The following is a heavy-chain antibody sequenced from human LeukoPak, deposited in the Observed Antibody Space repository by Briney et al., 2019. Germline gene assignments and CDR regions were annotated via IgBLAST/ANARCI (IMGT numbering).Heavy chain of an antibody. CDR3: ARARYCTNGVCYRHWPELDY. J-gene: IGHJ4*02. Sequence: SETLSLTCAVSGGSISSNNWWSWVRQPPGKGLEWIGEINHSGSTNYNPSLKSRVTISVDTSKNQFSLKLSSVTAADTAVYYCARARYCTNGVCYRHWPELDYWGQGTLVTVSS. V-gene: IGHV4-4*02. D-gene: IGHD2-8*01. CDR2: INHSGST. CDR1: GGSISSNNW.